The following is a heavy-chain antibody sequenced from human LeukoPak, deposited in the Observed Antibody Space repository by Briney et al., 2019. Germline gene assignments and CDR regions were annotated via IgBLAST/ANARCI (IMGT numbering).Heavy chain of an antibody. Sequence: GGSLRLSCAASGFTFSSYWMSWVRQAPGKGLEWVANIKQDGSEKYYVDSVKGRFTISRDNAKNSLYLQMNSLRAEDTAVYYCAGEGLPYSSSSGTFDYWGQGTLVTVSS. CDR2: IKQDGSEK. CDR1: GFTFSSYW. J-gene: IGHJ4*02. D-gene: IGHD6-6*01. CDR3: AGEGLPYSSSSGTFDY. V-gene: IGHV3-7*01.